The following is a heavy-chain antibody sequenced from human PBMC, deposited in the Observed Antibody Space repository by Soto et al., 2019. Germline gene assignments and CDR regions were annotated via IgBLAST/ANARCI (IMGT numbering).Heavy chain of an antibody. CDR1: GFSLTTSGVG. CDR2: IYWDDAK. J-gene: IGHJ4*02. CDR3: AQRWTSWHFGY. V-gene: IGHV2-5*02. Sequence: QITLKESGPTLVKPTQTLTLTCTFSGFSLTTSGVGVGWIRQPPGKALEWLALIYWDDAKRYSPSLKNRLTLTKDSSKNQVVLTMTNMEVVDTATYYCAQRWTSWHFGYWGQGTLVTVSS. D-gene: IGHD2-2*01.